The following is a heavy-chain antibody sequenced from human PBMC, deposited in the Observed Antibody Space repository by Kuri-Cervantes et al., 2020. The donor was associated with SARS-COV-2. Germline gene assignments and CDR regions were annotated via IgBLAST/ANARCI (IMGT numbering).Heavy chain of an antibody. D-gene: IGHD1-7*01. V-gene: IGHV1-69*06. CDR3: ARGITGTRFDP. CDR2: IIPIFGTA. CDR1: GGTFSSYT. J-gene: IGHJ5*02. Sequence: SVKVSCKASGGTFSSYTISWVRQAPGQGLEWMGGIIPIFGTANYAQKFQGRVTITADKSTSTAYMELSSLRSEDTAVYYCARGITGTRFDPWDQGTLVTVSS.